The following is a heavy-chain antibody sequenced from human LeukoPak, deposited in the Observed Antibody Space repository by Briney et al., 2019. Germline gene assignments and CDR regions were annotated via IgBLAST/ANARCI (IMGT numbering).Heavy chain of an antibody. D-gene: IGHD1-26*01. Sequence: SETLSLTCTVSGGSISSYYWSWIRQPAGKGLEWIGRIYTSGSTNYNPSLKSRVTISVDTSKNQFSLKLSSVTAADTAVYYCARAKGSGSYPYYYYYMDVWGKGTTVTVSS. V-gene: IGHV4-4*07. CDR2: IYTSGST. CDR3: ARAKGSGSYPYYYYYMDV. J-gene: IGHJ6*03. CDR1: GGSISSYY.